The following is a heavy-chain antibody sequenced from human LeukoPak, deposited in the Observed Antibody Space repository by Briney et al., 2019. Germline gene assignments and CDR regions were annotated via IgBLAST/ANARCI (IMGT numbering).Heavy chain of an antibody. CDR1: GGTFSSYA. CDR2: IIPIFGTA. Sequence: SVKVSCKASGGTFSSYAISWVRQAPGQGLEWMGGIIPIFGTANYAQKFQGRVTITTDESTSTAYMELSSQRSEDTAVYYCARRITMVRGVIISWFDPWGQGTLVTVSP. J-gene: IGHJ5*02. V-gene: IGHV1-69*05. D-gene: IGHD3-10*01. CDR3: ARRITMVRGVIISWFDP.